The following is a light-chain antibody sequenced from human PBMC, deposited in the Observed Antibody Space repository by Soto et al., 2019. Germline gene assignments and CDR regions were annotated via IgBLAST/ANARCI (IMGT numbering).Light chain of an antibody. CDR1: RSNIGSNT. CDR3: VAWDDNLNGRV. CDR2: ANN. V-gene: IGLV1-44*01. Sequence: QSVLTQPPSASGTPGQRVTISCSGRRSNIGSNTVNWYQQLPGTAPKLLIYANNQWPSGVPDRFSGSKSGTSASLAISGLQSGDEADYYCVAWDDNLNGRVFGGGTKLTVL. J-gene: IGLJ3*02.